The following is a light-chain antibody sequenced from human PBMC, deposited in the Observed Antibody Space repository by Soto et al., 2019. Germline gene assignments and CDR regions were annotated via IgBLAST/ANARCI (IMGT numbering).Light chain of an antibody. CDR3: SSYMSSIMV. J-gene: IGLJ3*02. CDR1: SSDIGTYNF. CDR2: EAT. Sequence: QSVLTQPASMSGSPGQSITISCSGASSDIGTYNFVSWYQQSPGKAPKLIIYEATNRPSGVSGRFSGSKSGNTASLTISGLQDEDEAEYYCSSYMSSIMVFGGGTKLTVL. V-gene: IGLV2-14*01.